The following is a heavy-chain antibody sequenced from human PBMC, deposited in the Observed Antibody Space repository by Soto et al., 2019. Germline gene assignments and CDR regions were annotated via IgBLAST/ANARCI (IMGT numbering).Heavy chain of an antibody. Sequence: GASVKVSCKASGGTFSSYTISWVRQAPGQGLEWMGRIIPILGIANYAQKFQGRVTITADKSTSTAYMELSSLRSEDTAVYYCARTGYCGGDCSLAFDIWGRGTMVTVSS. CDR3: ARTGYCGGDCSLAFDI. CDR2: IIPILGIA. V-gene: IGHV1-69*02. CDR1: GGTFSSYT. D-gene: IGHD2-21*01. J-gene: IGHJ3*02.